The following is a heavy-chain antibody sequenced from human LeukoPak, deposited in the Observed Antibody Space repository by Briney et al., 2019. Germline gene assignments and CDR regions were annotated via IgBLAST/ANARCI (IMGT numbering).Heavy chain of an antibody. Sequence: GGSLRLSCAVSGITLSNFGMSWVRQAPGKGLEWVAGISGSAGGTIYAASVKGRFTISRDNPKNTLYLQMNSLRAEDTAVYFCAKRGIVIRAVIIVGFHKEAYYFDDWGQGALVTVSS. CDR2: ISGSAGGT. V-gene: IGHV3-23*01. J-gene: IGHJ4*02. D-gene: IGHD3-10*01. CDR1: GITLSNFG. CDR3: AKRGIVIRAVIIVGFHKEAYYFDD.